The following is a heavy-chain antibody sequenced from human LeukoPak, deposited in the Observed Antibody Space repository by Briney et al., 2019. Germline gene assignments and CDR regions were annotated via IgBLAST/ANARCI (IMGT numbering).Heavy chain of an antibody. CDR3: ARDLLTDSVFYASGPPWFDP. CDR2: MNPNSGNT. D-gene: IGHD3-10*01. CDR1: GGTFTSYD. V-gene: IGHV1-8*02. J-gene: IGHJ5*02. Sequence: ASVKVSCKASGGTFTSYDINWVRQATGQGLEWMGWMNPNSGNTGYAQKFQGRVTLITDKSTSTAYMEMRSLRSDDTAVYYCARDLLTDSVFYASGPPWFDPWGQGTLITVSS.